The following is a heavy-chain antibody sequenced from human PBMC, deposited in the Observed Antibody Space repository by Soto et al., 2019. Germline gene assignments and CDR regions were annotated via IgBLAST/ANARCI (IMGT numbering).Heavy chain of an antibody. V-gene: IGHV3-30*18. Sequence: QVQLVESGGGVVQPGRSLRLSCAASGFTFSSYGMHWVRQAPGKGLEWVAVISYDGSNKYYADSVKGRFTISRDNSKNTLYLQMNSLRAEDTAVYYCAKALLYSSSSTYYYGMDVWGQGTTVTVSS. D-gene: IGHD6-6*01. CDR2: ISYDGSNK. CDR3: AKALLYSSSSTYYYGMDV. CDR1: GFTFSSYG. J-gene: IGHJ6*02.